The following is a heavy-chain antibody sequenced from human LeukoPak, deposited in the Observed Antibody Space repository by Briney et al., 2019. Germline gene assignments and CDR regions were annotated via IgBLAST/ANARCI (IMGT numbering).Heavy chain of an antibody. CDR2: ISGSGGST. Sequence: GGSLRLSCAASGFTFSSYVMSWVRQAPGKGLEWVSAISGSGGSTYYADSVKGRFTISRDNSKNTLYLQMNSLRAEDTAVYYCAKSSAAAGNGWFDPWGQGTLVTVSS. CDR1: GFTFSSYV. V-gene: IGHV3-23*01. J-gene: IGHJ5*02. D-gene: IGHD6-13*01. CDR3: AKSSAAAGNGWFDP.